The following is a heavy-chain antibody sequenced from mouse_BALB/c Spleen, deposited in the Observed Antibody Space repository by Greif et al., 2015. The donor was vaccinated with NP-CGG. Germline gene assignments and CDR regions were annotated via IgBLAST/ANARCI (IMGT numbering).Heavy chain of an antibody. J-gene: IGHJ2*01. D-gene: IGHD4-1*01. CDR2: IEPETGGT. CDR3: TNWDFDY. CDR1: GYTFTDYE. Sequence: QVQLQQPGAELVRPGASVTLSCKASGYTFTDYEMHWVKQTPVHGLEWIGAIEPETGGTAYNQKFKGRATLTADKSSSSAYMELRSLTSEDSAVYYCTNWDFDYWGQGTTLTVSS. V-gene: IGHV1-15*01.